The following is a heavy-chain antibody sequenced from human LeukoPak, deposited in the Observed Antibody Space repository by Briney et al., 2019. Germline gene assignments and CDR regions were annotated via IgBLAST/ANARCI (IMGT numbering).Heavy chain of an antibody. Sequence: SETLSLTCTVSGDSISTSKSYWGWIRQPPLKGLEWIGSIYYTGNTYYNASLKSRVTISIDTSKNQFSLKLTSVTAADTAVYYCARQTGSGLFTLPGGQGTLVTVSS. D-gene: IGHD3/OR15-3a*01. V-gene: IGHV4-39*01. CDR3: ARQTGSGLFTLP. CDR1: GDSISTSKSY. J-gene: IGHJ4*02. CDR2: IYYTGNT.